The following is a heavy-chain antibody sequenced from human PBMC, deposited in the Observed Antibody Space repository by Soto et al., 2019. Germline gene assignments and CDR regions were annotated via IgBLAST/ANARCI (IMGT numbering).Heavy chain of an antibody. J-gene: IGHJ3*02. CDR3: ARTAGGRVRGALDI. CDR1: GFTFSSYG. V-gene: IGHV3-30-3*01. Sequence: SLRLSCVASGFTFSSYGMYWVRQAPGKGLEWVAVIPNAENKKYYADSVKGRFTISRDNSQNTLFLQMHSLMTEDTAVYYCARTAGGRVRGALDIWGQATMVTVSS. D-gene: IGHD6-13*01. CDR2: IPNAENKK.